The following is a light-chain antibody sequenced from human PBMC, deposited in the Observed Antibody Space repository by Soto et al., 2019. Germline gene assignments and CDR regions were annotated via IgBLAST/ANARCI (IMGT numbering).Light chain of an antibody. CDR1: QTFSSY. CDR3: QQYNSYSWT. J-gene: IGKJ1*01. V-gene: IGKV1-5*01. CDR2: DAS. Sequence: PMTSSASTLSASVGYRVAITCRASQTFSSYLDWYQQKPGKAPKLLIFDASSLEGGVPSRFSGSGSGTEFTLTISSLQPDDFATYYCQQYNSYSWTFGQGTKVDNK.